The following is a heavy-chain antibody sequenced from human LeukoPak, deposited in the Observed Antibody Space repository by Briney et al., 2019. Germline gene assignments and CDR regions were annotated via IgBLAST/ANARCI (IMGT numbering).Heavy chain of an antibody. Sequence: ASVKVSCKASGGTFSSYAISWVRQAPGQGLEWMGGIIPIFGTANYAQKFQGRVTITADESTSTAYMELSSLRSEDTAVYYCARGGAESSGGWSPGYYYFDYWGQGTLVTVSS. V-gene: IGHV1-69*13. CDR2: IIPIFGTA. CDR1: GGTFSSYA. CDR3: ARGGAESSGGWSPGYYYFDY. D-gene: IGHD6-19*01. J-gene: IGHJ4*02.